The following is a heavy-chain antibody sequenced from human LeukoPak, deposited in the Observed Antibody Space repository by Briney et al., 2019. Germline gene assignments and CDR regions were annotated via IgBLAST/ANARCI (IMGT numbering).Heavy chain of an antibody. D-gene: IGHD1-20*01. CDR3: ARGSRYNWNYDYYYGMDV. CDR2: IYYSGST. J-gene: IGHJ6*02. CDR1: GGSISSYY. V-gene: IGHV4-59*01. Sequence: SETLSLTCTVSGGSISSYYWSWTRQPPGKGLEWIGYIYYSGSTNYNPSLKSRVTISVDTSKNQFSLKLSSVTAADTAVYYCARGSRYNWNYDYYYGMDVWGQGTTVTVSS.